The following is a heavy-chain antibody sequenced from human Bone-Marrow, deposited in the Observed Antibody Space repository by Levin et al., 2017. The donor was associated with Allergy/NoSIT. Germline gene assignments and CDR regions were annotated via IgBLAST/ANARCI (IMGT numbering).Heavy chain of an antibody. CDR1: GYTFTGYY. CDR3: ARERSITIFGVVPTKTFDY. CDR2: NNPNSGDT. D-gene: IGHD3-3*01. Sequence: GGSLRLSCKASGYTFTGYYLHWVRQAPGQGLEWMGWNNPNSGDTNSAQKFQGRVTMTRDTSITTAYMELSRLTSDDTAVYYCARERSITIFGVVPTKTFDYWGQGTLVTVSS. J-gene: IGHJ4*02. V-gene: IGHV1-2*02.